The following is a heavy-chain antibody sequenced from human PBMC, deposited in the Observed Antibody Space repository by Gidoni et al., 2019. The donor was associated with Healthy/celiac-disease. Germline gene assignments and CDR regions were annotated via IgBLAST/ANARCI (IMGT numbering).Heavy chain of an antibody. CDR2: IIPIFGTA. J-gene: IGHJ5*02. CDR3: SISSAVGEPHRPFDP. Sequence: QVQLVPSGAEVKKPGSSLKVSCKSSGRTFSSYAISWGRQAPGQGFEGMGGIIPIFGTANYAQKFQCRVTITADESTSTAYMELSSLRSEDTAVYYCSISSAVGEPHRPFDPWGQGTLVTVSS. CDR1: GRTFSSYA. D-gene: IGHD3-16*01. V-gene: IGHV1-69*01.